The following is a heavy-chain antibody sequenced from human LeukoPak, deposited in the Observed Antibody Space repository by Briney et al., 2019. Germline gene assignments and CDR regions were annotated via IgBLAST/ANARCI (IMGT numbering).Heavy chain of an antibody. V-gene: IGHV3-48*01. Sequence: PGGSLRLSCAASGFTFSSYSMNWVRQAPGKGLEWVSYISSSSSTIYYADSVKGRFTISRDNAKNSLYLQMNSLRAEDTAVYYCASTYYYGSGRAYYFDYWGRETLVTVSS. J-gene: IGHJ4*02. CDR3: ASTYYYGSGRAYYFDY. CDR2: ISSSSSTI. D-gene: IGHD3-10*01. CDR1: GFTFSSYS.